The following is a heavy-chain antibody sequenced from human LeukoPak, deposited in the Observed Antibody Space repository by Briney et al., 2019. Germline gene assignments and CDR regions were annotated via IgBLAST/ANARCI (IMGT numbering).Heavy chain of an antibody. CDR1: GGSVSSGSYY. CDR2: IYYSGST. V-gene: IGHV4-61*01. CDR3: ARSPNYSYYGMDV. J-gene: IGHJ6*04. Sequence: SETLSLTCTVSGGSVSSGSYYWSWIRQPPGKGLEWIGYIYYSGSTNYNPSLKSRVTISVDTSKNQFSLKLSSVTAADTAVYYCARSPNYSYYGMDVWGKGTTVTVSS.